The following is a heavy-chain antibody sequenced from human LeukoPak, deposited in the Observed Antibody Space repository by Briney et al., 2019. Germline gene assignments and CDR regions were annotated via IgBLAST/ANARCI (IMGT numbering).Heavy chain of an antibody. D-gene: IGHD3-3*01. CDR1: GGSFSGYY. J-gene: IGHJ4*02. Sequence: SETLSLTCAVYGGSFSGYYWSWIRQPPGKGLEWIGKINHSGSTNYNPSLKSRVTISVDTSKNQFSLKLSSVTAADTAVYYCATERRKVTIFGVVTQFDYWGQGALVTVSS. V-gene: IGHV4-34*01. CDR2: INHSGST. CDR3: ATERRKVTIFGVVTQFDY.